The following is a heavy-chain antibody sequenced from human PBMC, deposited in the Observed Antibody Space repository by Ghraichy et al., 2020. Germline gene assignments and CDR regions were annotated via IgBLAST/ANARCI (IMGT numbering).Heavy chain of an antibody. Sequence: SQTLSLTCTVSGGSISSSDYYWGWIRQPPGKGLEWIGNICYTVSTDYNPSLKSRVTMSLDTSKNQFSLNLRSLTAADTAVYYCARTLRWLKFIDYWGQGIRVTVSA. CDR1: GGSISSSDYY. V-gene: IGHV4-39*01. J-gene: IGHJ4*02. CDR2: ICYTVST. D-gene: IGHD5-24*01. CDR3: ARTLRWLKFIDY.